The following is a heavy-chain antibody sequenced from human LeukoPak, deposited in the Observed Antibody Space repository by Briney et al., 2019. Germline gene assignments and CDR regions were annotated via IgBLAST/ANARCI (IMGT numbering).Heavy chain of an antibody. CDR3: TTDCDSTSCYAADAAQ. Sequence: GGSLRLSCAGSGFTFSNAWMSWVRQAPGKGLEWVGRMKSKTDGGKTDYAAPVKGRFTISRDDSKNTLYLQMNSLKTEDTAVYYCTTDCDSTSCYAADAAQWGQGTLVTVSS. CDR2: MKSKTDGGKT. D-gene: IGHD2-2*01. CDR1: GFTFSNAW. J-gene: IGHJ4*02. V-gene: IGHV3-15*01.